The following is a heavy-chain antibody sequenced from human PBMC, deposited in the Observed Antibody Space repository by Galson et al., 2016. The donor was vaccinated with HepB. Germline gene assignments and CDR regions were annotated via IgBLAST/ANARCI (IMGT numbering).Heavy chain of an antibody. CDR2: IVPIFGTA. CDR1: GGTLSNYV. D-gene: IGHD6-6*01. Sequence: SVKVSCKASGGTLSNYVISWVRQAPGQGLEWMGGIVPIFGTATYAQKFLGRVRITADESTSTAYMEVTSLRSEDTAVYYCAGRGRGTPRPGFDPWGQGTLVTVSS. V-gene: IGHV1-69*13. CDR3: AGRGRGTPRPGFDP. J-gene: IGHJ5*02.